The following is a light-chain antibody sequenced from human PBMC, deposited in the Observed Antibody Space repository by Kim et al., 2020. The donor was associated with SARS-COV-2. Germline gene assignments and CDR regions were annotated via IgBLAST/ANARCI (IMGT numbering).Light chain of an antibody. CDR2: QDS. CDR1: KLGDRY. CDR3: QAWDSTTESVV. J-gene: IGLJ2*01. V-gene: IGLV3-1*01. Sequence: PGQTASITCSGDKLGDRYACWYQQRPGQSPVLVIYQDSKRPSGIAERFSGSNSGNTATLTISGTQAMDEADYYCQAWDSTTESVVFGGGTQLTVL.